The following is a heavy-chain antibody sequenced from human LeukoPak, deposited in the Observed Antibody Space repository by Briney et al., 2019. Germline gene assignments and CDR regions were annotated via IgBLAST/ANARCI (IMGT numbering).Heavy chain of an antibody. CDR3: AKAPGTNSPLDY. D-gene: IGHD4/OR15-4a*01. Sequence: GGSLRLSCAASGYTFSIHAMSWVRQAPGKGLEWVSVISASGGSTYYADSVKGRFTISRDNSKNTLSLQMNSLRAEDTALYYCAKAPGTNSPLDYWGQGTLVTVSS. CDR1: GYTFSIHA. V-gene: IGHV3-23*01. J-gene: IGHJ4*02. CDR2: ISASGGST.